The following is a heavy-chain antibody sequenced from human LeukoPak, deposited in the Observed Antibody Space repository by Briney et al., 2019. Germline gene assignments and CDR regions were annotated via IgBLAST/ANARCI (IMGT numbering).Heavy chain of an antibody. D-gene: IGHD3-22*01. CDR1: GFTFSSYV. CDR3: ARPRYYDSSGYYFDI. V-gene: IGHV3-21*04. CDR2: IVSTSYT. J-gene: IGHJ3*02. Sequence: PGGSLRLSCAASGFTFSSYVMSWVRQAPGRGLEWVSTIVSTSYTYYTDSVKGRFTISRDNAKNSLYLQMNSLRAEDTAVYYCARPRYYDSSGYYFDIWGQGTMVTVSS.